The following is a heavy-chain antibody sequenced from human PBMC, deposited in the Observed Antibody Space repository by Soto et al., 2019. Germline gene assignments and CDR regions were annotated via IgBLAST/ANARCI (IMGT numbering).Heavy chain of an antibody. V-gene: IGHV4-4*02. CDR1: GGSISSSNW. J-gene: IGHJ5*02. CDR2: IYHSGST. CDR3: ARERPDGSRLDP. D-gene: IGHD6-13*01. Sequence: PSETLSLTCAVSGGSISSSNWWSWVRQPPGKGREWIAEIYHSGSTNYNPSLKSRVTISVDKSKYQFSLKLSSVTAADTAVYYCARERPDGSRLDPWGQGTLVTVSS.